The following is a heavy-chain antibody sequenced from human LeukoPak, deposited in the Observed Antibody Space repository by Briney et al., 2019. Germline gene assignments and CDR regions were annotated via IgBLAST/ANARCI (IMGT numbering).Heavy chain of an antibody. J-gene: IGHJ4*02. D-gene: IGHD3-16*01. CDR3: GRHQGGY. Sequence: PSETLSLTCTVSGGSISSYYWSWIRQPPGKGLEWIGYIYYSGSTNYNPSLKSRVTISVDTSKNQFSLKLSSVTAADTAVYYCGRHQGGYWGQGTLVAVSS. CDR2: IYYSGST. V-gene: IGHV4-59*08. CDR1: GGSISSYY.